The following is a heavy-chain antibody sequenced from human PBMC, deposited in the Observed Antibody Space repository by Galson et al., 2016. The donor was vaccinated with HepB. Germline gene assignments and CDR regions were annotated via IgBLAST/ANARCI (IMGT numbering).Heavy chain of an antibody. Sequence: SLRLSCAVSGFTSDDYGMTWVRQAPGKGLEWVSGINWSGDSTAYADSVKGRFTMYIDDARNSLYLQMSSLRVEDTALYQCARGLVGSGMDVWGQGTTVTVSS. D-gene: IGHD3-10*01. CDR1: GFTSDDYG. J-gene: IGHJ6*02. CDR3: ARGLVGSGMDV. V-gene: IGHV3-20*01. CDR2: INWSGDST.